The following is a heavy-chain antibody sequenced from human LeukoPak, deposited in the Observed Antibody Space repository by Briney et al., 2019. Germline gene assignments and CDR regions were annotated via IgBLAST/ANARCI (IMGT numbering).Heavy chain of an antibody. CDR1: GGSISSRSYY. Sequence: SEALSLTCTVSGGSISSRSYYWGWIRQPPGKGLEWIGSIYYSGNTYYNPSLKSRVTISVDTSKNQFSLKLSSVTAADTAVYYCATHKGDTVVRGISTLDANWFDPWGQGTLVTVSS. V-gene: IGHV4-39*01. CDR3: ATHKGDTVVRGISTLDANWFDP. CDR2: IYYSGNT. D-gene: IGHD3-10*01. J-gene: IGHJ5*02.